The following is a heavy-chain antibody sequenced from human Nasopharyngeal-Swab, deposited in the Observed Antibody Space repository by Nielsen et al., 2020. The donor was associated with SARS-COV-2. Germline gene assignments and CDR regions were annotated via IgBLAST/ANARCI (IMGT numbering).Heavy chain of an antibody. CDR2: ISPRGTNT. CDR3: AKDGFYYDDGSGRYFHH. Sequence: GGSLRLSCEGSGFTSSDYVVSWVRQAPGRGLERVSGISPRGTNTFYADSVKGRFTITRDNSKNIVHLQMDSLRAEDTAIYYCAKDGFYYDDGSGRYFHHWGQGTPVTVSS. V-gene: IGHV3-23*01. CDR1: GFTSSDYV. J-gene: IGHJ1*01. D-gene: IGHD3-16*01.